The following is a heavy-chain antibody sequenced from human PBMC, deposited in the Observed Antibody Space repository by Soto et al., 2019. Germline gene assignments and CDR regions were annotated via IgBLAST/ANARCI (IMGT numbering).Heavy chain of an antibody. V-gene: IGHV3-30*18. D-gene: IGHD3-22*01. CDR3: AKDNTMIVGSAFDI. CDR1: GFTFSSYG. CDR2: ISYDGSNK. Sequence: QVQLVESGGGVVQPGRSLRLSCAASGFTFSSYGMHWVRQAPGKGLEWVAVISYDGSNKYYADSVKGRFTISRDNSKNTLYLQMNSLRAEDTAVYYCAKDNTMIVGSAFDIWGQGTMVTVSS. J-gene: IGHJ3*02.